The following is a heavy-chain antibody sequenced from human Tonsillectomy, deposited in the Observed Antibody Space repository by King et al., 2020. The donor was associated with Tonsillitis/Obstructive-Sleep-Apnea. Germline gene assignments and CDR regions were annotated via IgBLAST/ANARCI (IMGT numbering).Heavy chain of an antibody. CDR3: ARGHGGNWNYYYYMDV. J-gene: IGHJ6*03. CDR1: GGSFSGYY. Sequence: VQLQQWGAGLLKPSETLSLTCAVYGGSFSGYYWSWIRQPPGKGLEWIGEINHSGSTNYNPSLKSRVTISVDTSKNQFSLKLSSVTAADTAVYYCARGHGGNWNYYYYMDVWGKGTTVTVSS. V-gene: IGHV4-34*01. CDR2: INHSGST. D-gene: IGHD4-23*01.